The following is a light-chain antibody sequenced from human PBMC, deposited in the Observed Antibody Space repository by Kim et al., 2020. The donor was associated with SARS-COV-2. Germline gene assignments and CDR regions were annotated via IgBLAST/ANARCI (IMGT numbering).Light chain of an antibody. CDR3: QQYNNWPPWT. CDR2: GAS. Sequence: SPGERATLSCRAGQSVSSNLAWYQHNPGQAPRLLIYGASTRATGIPARFSGSGSGTEFTLTISSLQSEDFAVYYCQQYNNWPPWTFGQGTKVDIK. J-gene: IGKJ1*01. V-gene: IGKV3-15*01. CDR1: QSVSSN.